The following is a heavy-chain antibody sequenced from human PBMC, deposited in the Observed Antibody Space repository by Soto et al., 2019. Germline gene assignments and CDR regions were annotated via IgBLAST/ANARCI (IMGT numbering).Heavy chain of an antibody. V-gene: IGHV1-8*01. Sequence: ASVKVSCKASGYFFTNNDVSWVRQATGQGLEWMGWMNPGSGDTGYAQKFQGRVTMTRDVSIATAYLELSSLRSEDTAIYYCARMETFGSQNWFDPWGQGTLVTVSS. J-gene: IGHJ5*02. D-gene: IGHD3-16*01. CDR1: GYFFTNND. CDR3: ARMETFGSQNWFDP. CDR2: MNPGSGDT.